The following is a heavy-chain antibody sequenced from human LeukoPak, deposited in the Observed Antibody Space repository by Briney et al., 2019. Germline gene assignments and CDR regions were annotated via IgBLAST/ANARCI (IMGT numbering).Heavy chain of an antibody. J-gene: IGHJ4*02. D-gene: IGHD4-23*01. Sequence: SETLSLTCTVSGGSISTYYWSWIRQPPGKGLEWIGYIYYSGSTNYNPSLKSRVTISVDTSKNQFSLKLSSVTAADTAVYYCARDYGGNQAFDYWGQGTLVTVSS. CDR1: GGSISTYY. CDR2: IYYSGST. CDR3: ARDYGGNQAFDY. V-gene: IGHV4-59*08.